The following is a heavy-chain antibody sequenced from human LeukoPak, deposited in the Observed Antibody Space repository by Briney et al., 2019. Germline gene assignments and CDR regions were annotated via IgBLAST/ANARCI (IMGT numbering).Heavy chain of an antibody. J-gene: IGHJ4*02. CDR1: GGSISSYY. CDR2: IYYSGST. Sequence: SETLSLTCTVSGGSISSYYWSWIRQPPGKGLEWIGYIYYSGSTNYNPSLKSRVTISVDTSKNQFSLKLSSVTAADTAVYYCARAPSAAAGPYYFDYWGQGTLVTVSS. CDR3: ARAPSAAAGPYYFDY. V-gene: IGHV4-59*01. D-gene: IGHD6-13*01.